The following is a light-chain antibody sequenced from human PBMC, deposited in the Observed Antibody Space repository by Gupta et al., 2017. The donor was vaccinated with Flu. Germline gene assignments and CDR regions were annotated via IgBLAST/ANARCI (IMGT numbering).Light chain of an antibody. V-gene: IGLV1-40*01. Sequence: QSILAQPPSVSGAPGQGVAISCTGSSSNIGAGYDVHWYQQLPATAPKLLIFDNNNRPSGVSDRFSGSQSGTSASLAITTLQAEDEAVYYCQSYDTSRSAWVFGGGTRLTVL. CDR2: DNN. CDR3: QSYDTSRSAWV. J-gene: IGLJ3*02. CDR1: SSNIGAGYD.